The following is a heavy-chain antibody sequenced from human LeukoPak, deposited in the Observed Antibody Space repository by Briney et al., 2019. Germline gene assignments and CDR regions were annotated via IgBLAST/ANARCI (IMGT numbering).Heavy chain of an antibody. V-gene: IGHV4-34*01. D-gene: IGHD3-10*01. CDR1: GGSFSGHY. CDR3: AREVVRGNSY. CDR2: INHSGST. J-gene: IGHJ4*02. Sequence: MTSETLSLTCAVYGGSFSGHYWSWIRQPPGKGLEWIGEINHSGSTNYNPSLKSRVTISIDTSKNQFSLKLTSVTAADTAVYYCAREVVRGNSYWGQGTLVTVSS.